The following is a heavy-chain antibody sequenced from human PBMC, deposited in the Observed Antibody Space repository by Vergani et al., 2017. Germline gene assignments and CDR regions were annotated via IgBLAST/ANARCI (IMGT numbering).Heavy chain of an antibody. CDR1: GYTFTSYA. Sequence: QVQLVQSGAEVKKPGASVKVSCKASGYTFTSYAMHWVRQAPGQRLEWMGWINAGNGNTNYSQKFQGKVTITRDTSASTAYMELSSLRSEDTAVYYCARGGSITMKVVVRLGAFDIWGQGTMVTVSS. CDR2: INAGNGNT. V-gene: IGHV1-3*01. D-gene: IGHD3-22*01. CDR3: ARGGSITMKVVVRLGAFDI. J-gene: IGHJ3*02.